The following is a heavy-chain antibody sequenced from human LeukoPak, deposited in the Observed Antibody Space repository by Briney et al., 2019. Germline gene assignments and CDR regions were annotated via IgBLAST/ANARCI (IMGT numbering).Heavy chain of an antibody. CDR2: IKVDGSEK. CDR1: GFTFSNSW. Sequence: LGGSLRLSCAASGFTFSNSWVTWVRQAPGKGLEFVANIKVDGSEKYYVDSVKGRFTISRDNAKNSLYLQMNSLRAEDTAVYYCARGRGWLVFDYWGQGTLVTVSS. V-gene: IGHV3-7*03. CDR3: ARGRGWLVFDY. J-gene: IGHJ4*02. D-gene: IGHD6-19*01.